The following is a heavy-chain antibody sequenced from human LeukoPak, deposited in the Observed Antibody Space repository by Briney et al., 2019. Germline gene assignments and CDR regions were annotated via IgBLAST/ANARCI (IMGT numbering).Heavy chain of an antibody. D-gene: IGHD6-19*01. Sequence: GGSLRLSCAASGFTFGSYGMHWVRQAPGKGLEWVAVISYDGSNKYYADSVKGRFTISRDNSKNTLYLQMNSLRAEDTAVYYCARDGGYSSGWYYFDYWGQGTLVTVSS. J-gene: IGHJ4*02. CDR3: ARDGGYSSGWYYFDY. CDR2: ISYDGSNK. V-gene: IGHV3-30*19. CDR1: GFTFGSYG.